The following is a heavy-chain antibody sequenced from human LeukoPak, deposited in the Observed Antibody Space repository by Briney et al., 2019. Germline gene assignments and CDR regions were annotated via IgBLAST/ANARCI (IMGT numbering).Heavy chain of an antibody. CDR3: AREPLVVPKSRYFDY. J-gene: IGHJ4*02. CDR1: GGTFSSYA. D-gene: IGHD3-22*01. V-gene: IGHV1-69*04. CDR2: TIPILGIA. Sequence: ASVKVSCKASGGTFSSYAISWVRQAPGQGLEWMGRTIPILGIANYAQKSQGRVTITADKSTSTAYMELSSLRSEDTAVYYCAREPLVVPKSRYFDYWGQGTLVTVSS.